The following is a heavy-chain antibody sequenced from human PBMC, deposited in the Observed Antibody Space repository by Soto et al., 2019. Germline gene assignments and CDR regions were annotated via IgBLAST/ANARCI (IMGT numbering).Heavy chain of an antibody. J-gene: IGHJ4*02. Sequence: PGGSLRLSCAASGFTFSSYAMHWVRQAPGKGLEWVAVISYDGSNKYYADSVKGRFTISRDNSKNTLYLQMNSLRAEDTAVYYCARDRGSPIFDYWGQGPLVTVSS. CDR1: GFTFSSYA. CDR2: ISYDGSNK. V-gene: IGHV3-30-3*01. D-gene: IGHD1-26*01. CDR3: ARDRGSPIFDY.